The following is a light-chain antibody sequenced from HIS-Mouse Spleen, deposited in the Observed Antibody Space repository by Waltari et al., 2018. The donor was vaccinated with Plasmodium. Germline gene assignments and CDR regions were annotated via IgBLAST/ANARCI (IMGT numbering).Light chain of an antibody. CDR2: EGS. V-gene: IGLV2-23*03. Sequence: QSALTQPASVSGSPGQSITISCTGTRRDVGSVNLVSWYQQHPGKAPKLMIYEGSKRPSGVSNRFSGSKSGNTASLTISGLQAEDEADYYCCSYAGSSTFVFGGGTKLTVL. CDR3: CSYAGSSTFV. J-gene: IGLJ3*02. CDR1: RRDVGSVNL.